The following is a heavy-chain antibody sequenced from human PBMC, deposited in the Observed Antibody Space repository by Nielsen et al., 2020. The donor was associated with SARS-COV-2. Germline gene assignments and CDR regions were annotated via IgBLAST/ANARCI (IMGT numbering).Heavy chain of an antibody. V-gene: IGHV4-59*01. Sequence: SETLSLTCTVSGGSISSYYWSWIRQPPGKGLEWIGYIYYSGSTNYNPSLKSRVTISVDTSKNQFSLKLSSVTAADTAVYYCASSGGTGLNFDYWGQGTLVTVSS. D-gene: IGHD7-27*01. CDR1: GGSISSYY. CDR3: ASSGGTGLNFDY. J-gene: IGHJ4*02. CDR2: IYYSGST.